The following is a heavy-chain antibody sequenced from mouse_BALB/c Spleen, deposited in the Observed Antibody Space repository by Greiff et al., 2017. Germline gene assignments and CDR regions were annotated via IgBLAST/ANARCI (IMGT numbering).Heavy chain of an antibody. CDR3: ARDAGLDYAMDY. J-gene: IGHJ4*01. CDR2: INPSTGYT. D-gene: IGHD2-2*01. CDR1: GYTFTSYW. Sequence: QVQLQQPGAELVRPGASVKLSCKASGYTFTSYWMHWVKQRPGQGLEWIGYINPSTGYTEYNQKFKDKATLTADKSSSTAYMQLSSLTSEDSAVYYCARDAGLDYAMDYWGQGTSVTVSS. V-gene: IGHV1-7*01.